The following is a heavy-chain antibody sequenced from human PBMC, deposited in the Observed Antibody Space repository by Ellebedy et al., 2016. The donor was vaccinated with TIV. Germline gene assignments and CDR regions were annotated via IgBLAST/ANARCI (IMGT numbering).Heavy chain of an antibody. J-gene: IGHJ5*02. V-gene: IGHV3-11*04. CDR3: ARDVIAVAGNWFDP. CDR2: ISSSGSTI. CDR1: GFTFSDYY. Sequence: GESLKISCAASGFTFSDYYMSWIRQAPGKGLEWVSYISSSGSTIYYADSVKGRFTISRDNAKNSLYLQMNSLRAEDTAVYYCARDVIAVAGNWFDPWGQGTLVTVSS. D-gene: IGHD6-19*01.